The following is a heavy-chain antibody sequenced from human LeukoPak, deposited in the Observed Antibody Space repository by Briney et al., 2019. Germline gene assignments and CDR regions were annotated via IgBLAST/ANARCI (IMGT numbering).Heavy chain of an antibody. CDR1: GFTFSRFD. CDR2: ISGSGGST. Sequence: GGSLRLSCAASGFTFSRFDMSWVRQAPGKGLEWVSVISGSGGSTYYGDSVKGRFTTSRDNSKNTVYLQMNSLRAEDTAVYYCAREIIERGATGYGMDVWGQGTTVTVSS. CDR3: AREIIERGATGYGMDV. J-gene: IGHJ6*02. V-gene: IGHV3-23*01. D-gene: IGHD1-26*01.